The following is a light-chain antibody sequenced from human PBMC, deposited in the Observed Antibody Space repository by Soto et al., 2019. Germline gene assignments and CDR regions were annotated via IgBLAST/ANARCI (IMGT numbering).Light chain of an antibody. CDR2: DAS. CDR3: QQRSNWLT. CDR1: QNVISY. J-gene: IGKJ4*01. Sequence: EIVLTQSPATLSLSPGERATLSCRASQNVISYLAWYQQKPGQAPRLLIYDASNRATGIPARFSGSGSGTDFTLTISSLEPEDSVVYYCQQRSNWLTFGGGTKVEIK. V-gene: IGKV3-11*01.